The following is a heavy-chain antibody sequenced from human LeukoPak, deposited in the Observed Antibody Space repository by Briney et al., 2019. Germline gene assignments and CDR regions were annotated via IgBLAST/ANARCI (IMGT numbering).Heavy chain of an antibody. CDR3: ATGSHQLPESNWFDP. CDR2: ISGSGGST. D-gene: IGHD2-2*01. Sequence: PGGSLRLSCAASGFTFSSYAMSWVRQAPGKGLEWVSAISGSGGSTYYADSAKGRFTISRDNSKNTLYLQMNSLRAEDTAVYYCATGSHQLPESNWFDPWGQGTLVTVSS. V-gene: IGHV3-23*01. CDR1: GFTFSSYA. J-gene: IGHJ5*02.